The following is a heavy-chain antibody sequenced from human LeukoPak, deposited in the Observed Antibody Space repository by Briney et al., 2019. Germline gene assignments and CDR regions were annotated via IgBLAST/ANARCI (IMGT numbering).Heavy chain of an antibody. V-gene: IGHV3-33*01. J-gene: IGHJ4*02. CDR1: GFTFSSYG. CDR2: IWYDGGNK. CDR3: ARGQPTYYYDSNGYPNY. Sequence: GRSLRLSCAASGFTFSSYGMHWVRQAPGKGLEWVAVIWYDGGNKYYADSVKGRFTISRDNSKNTLYLQVNSLRAEDTAVYYCARGQPTYYYDSNGYPNYWGQGTLVTVSS. D-gene: IGHD3-22*01.